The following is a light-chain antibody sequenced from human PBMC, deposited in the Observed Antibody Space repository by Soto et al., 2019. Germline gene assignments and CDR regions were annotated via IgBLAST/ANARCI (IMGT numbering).Light chain of an antibody. CDR2: YAS. CDR3: QQYNDWPPIT. J-gene: IGKJ5*01. V-gene: IGKV3-15*01. CDR1: QSVRNN. Sequence: EIMMTQSPATLSVSPGESATLSCRASQSVRNNLAWYQHKPGQAPRLLICYASTRATGIPARFSGSGSGTEFTLTISSLQSEDFALYYCQQYNDWPPITFGQGTRLEIK.